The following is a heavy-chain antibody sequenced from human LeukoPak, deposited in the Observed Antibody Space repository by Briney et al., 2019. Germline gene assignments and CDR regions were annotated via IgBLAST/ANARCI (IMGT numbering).Heavy chain of an antibody. J-gene: IGHJ4*02. D-gene: IGHD5-18*01. CDR3: ARDQGIYNYRIIDS. CDR2: ISAYNGNT. Sequence: ASLKVFCKAFGYTFSSYGISWVRQAPGQGLEWMGWISAYNGNTNFAQKFQGRATMTTDTSTSTAYMELRSLRSDDTAVYYCARDQGIYNYRIIDSWGQGTLVTVSS. CDR1: GYTFSSYG. V-gene: IGHV1-18*01.